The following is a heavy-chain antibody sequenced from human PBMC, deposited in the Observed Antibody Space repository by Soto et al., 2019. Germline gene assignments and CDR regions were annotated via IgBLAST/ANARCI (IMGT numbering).Heavy chain of an antibody. Sequence: GASVKVSCKASGGTFSSYAISWVRQAPGQGLEWMGGIIPIFGTANYAQKFQGRVTITADESTSTAYMELSSLRSEDTAVYYCARVRYSGYAHGNWFDPWGQGTLVTVSS. CDR1: GGTFSSYA. CDR2: IIPIFGTA. CDR3: ARVRYSGYAHGNWFDP. V-gene: IGHV1-69*13. D-gene: IGHD5-12*01. J-gene: IGHJ5*02.